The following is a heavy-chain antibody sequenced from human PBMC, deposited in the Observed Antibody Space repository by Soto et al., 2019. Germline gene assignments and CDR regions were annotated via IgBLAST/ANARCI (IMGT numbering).Heavy chain of an antibody. CDR1: GFTFSSYA. Sequence: LRLSCAASGFTFSSYAMHWVRQAPGKGLEWVAVISYDGSNKYYADSVKGRFTISRDNSKNTLYLQMNSLRAEDTAVYYCARDSPVLRFLEWLLGYFDYWRQGTLVTVSS. CDR2: ISYDGSNK. V-gene: IGHV3-30-3*01. D-gene: IGHD3-3*01. J-gene: IGHJ4*02. CDR3: ARDSPVLRFLEWLLGYFDY.